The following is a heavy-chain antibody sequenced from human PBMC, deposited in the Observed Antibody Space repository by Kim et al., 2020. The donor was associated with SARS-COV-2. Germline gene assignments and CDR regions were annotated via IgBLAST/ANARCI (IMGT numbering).Heavy chain of an antibody. Sequence: GGSLRLSCAASGFTFGDYAMHWVRQAPGKGLEWVSGISWNSGSIGYADSVKGRFTISRDNAKNSLYLQMNSLRAEDTALYYCAKGVRGVTLDAFDIWGQGKMVTVSS. CDR3: AKGVRGVTLDAFDI. J-gene: IGHJ3*02. CDR2: ISWNSGSI. V-gene: IGHV3-9*01. CDR1: GFTFGDYA. D-gene: IGHD3-10*02.